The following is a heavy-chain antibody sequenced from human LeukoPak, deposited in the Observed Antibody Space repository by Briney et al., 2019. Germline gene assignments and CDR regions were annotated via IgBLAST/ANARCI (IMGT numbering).Heavy chain of an antibody. CDR2: IKQDGSEK. J-gene: IGHJ4*02. CDR1: GFIFSNYW. CDR3: ARGGY. Sequence: GGSLRLSCAASGFIFSNYWMSWVRQAPGKGLEWVANIKQDGSEKYYVDSVKGRFTISRDNAKNSLYLQMNSLRAEDTAVYYCARGGYWGQGTLVTVSS. V-gene: IGHV3-7*01.